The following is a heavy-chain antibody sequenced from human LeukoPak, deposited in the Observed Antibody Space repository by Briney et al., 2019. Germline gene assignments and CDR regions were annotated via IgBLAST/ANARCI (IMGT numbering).Heavy chain of an antibody. CDR1: GFTFSSYW. J-gene: IGHJ5*02. D-gene: IGHD2-2*02. CDR2: INSDGSST. Sequence: GGSLRLSCAASGFTFSSYWMHWVRQAPGKGLVWVSRINSDGSSTSYADSAKGRFTISRDNAKNTLYLQMNSLRAEDTAVYYCARGSPRGYCSSTSCYTIFPWGQGTLVTVSS. CDR3: ARGSPRGYCSSTSCYTIFP. V-gene: IGHV3-74*01.